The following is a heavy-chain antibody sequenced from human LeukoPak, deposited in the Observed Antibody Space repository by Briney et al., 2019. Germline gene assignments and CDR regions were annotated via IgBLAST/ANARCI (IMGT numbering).Heavy chain of an antibody. V-gene: IGHV3-23*01. J-gene: IGHJ6*02. CDR1: GFTFSNYA. D-gene: IGHD3-10*01. Sequence: GGSLRLSCAASGFTFSNYAMTWVRQAPGKGLGWVSTISGGGGDTYYADSVKGRFTISRDNSKSTLYLQMNSLRAEDTAIHYCAKVPYSDYGSGRPPFMDVWGQGTTVAVSS. CDR2: ISGGGGDT. CDR3: AKVPYSDYGSGRPPFMDV.